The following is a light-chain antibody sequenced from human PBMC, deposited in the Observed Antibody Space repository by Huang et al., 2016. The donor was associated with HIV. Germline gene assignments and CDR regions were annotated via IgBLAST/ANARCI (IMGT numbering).Light chain of an antibody. CDR3: QQYGNSPLT. V-gene: IGKV3-20*01. J-gene: IGKJ4*01. CDR2: GAT. CDR1: QRVSTDY. Sequence: ETVLTRSPGIWSLSPGERATLSGRASQRVSTDYLAWYQQKPGQAPRLLIHGATVRATGIPDRFSGSGSGTDFTLTINRLEPEDFALYYCQQYGNSPLTFGGGTEVEIK.